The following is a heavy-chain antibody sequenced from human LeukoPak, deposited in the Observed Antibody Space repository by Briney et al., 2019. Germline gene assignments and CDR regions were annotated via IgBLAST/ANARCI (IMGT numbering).Heavy chain of an antibody. J-gene: IGHJ4*02. V-gene: IGHV5-51*01. CDR3: ARTYDSSPTGYFDY. Sequence: NHGESLKISCKGPGYSFTSYWIAWVRQMPGKGLEWMGIIYPGDSDTRYSPSFQGQVTISADKSISTAYLQWSSLKASDTAMYYCARTYDSSPTGYFDYWGQGTLVTVSS. CDR1: GYSFTSYW. D-gene: IGHD3-22*01. CDR2: IYPGDSDT.